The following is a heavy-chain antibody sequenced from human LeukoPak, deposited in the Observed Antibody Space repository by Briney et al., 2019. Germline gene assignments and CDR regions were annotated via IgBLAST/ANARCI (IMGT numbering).Heavy chain of an antibody. V-gene: IGHV1-46*01. D-gene: IGHD6-19*01. J-gene: IGHJ6*02. CDR2: INPSGGST. Sequence: ASVKVSCKAPGYTFTSYYMHWVRQAPGQGLEWMGIINPSGGSTSYAQKFQGRVTMTRDTSTSTVYMELSSLRSEDTAVYYCARDQGSGWSLYYYYGMDVWGQGTTVTVSS. CDR1: GYTFTSYY. CDR3: ARDQGSGWSLYYYYGMDV.